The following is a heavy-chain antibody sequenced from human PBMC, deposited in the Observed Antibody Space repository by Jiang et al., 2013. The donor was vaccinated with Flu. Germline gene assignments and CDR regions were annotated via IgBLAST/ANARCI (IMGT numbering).Heavy chain of an antibody. V-gene: IGHV4-59*08. Sequence: KPSETLSLTCTVSGGSISSYYWSWIRQPPGKGLEWIGYIYYSGSTNYNPSLKSRVTISVDTSKNQFSLKLSSVTAADTAVYYCARQGEAAAGPGRLNWFDPWGQGTLVTVSS. CDR1: GGSISSYY. J-gene: IGHJ5*02. CDR2: IYYSGST. D-gene: IGHD6-13*01. CDR3: ARQGEAAAGPGRLNWFDP.